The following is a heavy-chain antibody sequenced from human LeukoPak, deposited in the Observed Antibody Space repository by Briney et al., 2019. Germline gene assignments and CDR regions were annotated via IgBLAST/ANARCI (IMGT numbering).Heavy chain of an antibody. CDR3: ARDNSNLPITMVRGDHFDY. CDR2: ISSSSGYI. D-gene: IGHD3-10*01. CDR1: GFTFSSYS. Sequence: GGSLRLSCAASGFTFSSYSMNWVRQAPGKGLEWVSSISSSSGYIYYADSVKGRFTISRDNAKNSLYLQMNSLRAEDTAVYYCARDNSNLPITMVRGDHFDYWGQGTLVTVSS. J-gene: IGHJ4*02. V-gene: IGHV3-21*01.